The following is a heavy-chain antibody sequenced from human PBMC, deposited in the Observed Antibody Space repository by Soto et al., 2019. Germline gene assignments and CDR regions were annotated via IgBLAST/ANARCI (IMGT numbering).Heavy chain of an antibody. J-gene: IGHJ4*02. CDR1: GGSISSGGYY. V-gene: IGHV4-31*03. CDR2: IYYSGST. D-gene: IGHD3-10*01. CDR3: ARDDQVSGSYIMPI. Sequence: QVQLQESGPGLVKPSQTLSLTCTVSGGSISSGGYYWSWIRQHPGKGLEWIGYIYYSGSTYYNPSLKSRFTISVDTSKTQFSLKLSSVTAADTAVYYCARDDQVSGSYIMPIWGQGPLVTVSS.